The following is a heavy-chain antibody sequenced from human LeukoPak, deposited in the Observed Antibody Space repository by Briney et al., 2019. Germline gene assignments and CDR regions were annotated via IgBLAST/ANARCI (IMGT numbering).Heavy chain of an antibody. J-gene: IGHJ4*02. CDR3: ARLTRTRNYYFDY. CDR1: GYTFTGYY. D-gene: IGHD1/OR15-1a*01. CDR2: INPNSGGT. Sequence: ASVKVSCKASGYTFTGYYMHWVRQAPGQGLEWMGWINPNSGGTNYAQKFQGRVTMTRDTSISTAYMELSRLRSDDTAVYYCARLTRTRNYYFDYWGRGTLVTVSS. V-gene: IGHV1-2*02.